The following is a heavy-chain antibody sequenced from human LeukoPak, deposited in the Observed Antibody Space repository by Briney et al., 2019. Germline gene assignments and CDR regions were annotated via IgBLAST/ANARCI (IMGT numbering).Heavy chain of an antibody. CDR2: IYYSGST. Sequence: SETLSLTCTVSGGSISSYYWSWIRQPPAQALEWIGYIYYSGSTNYNPSLKSRVTLSVDTSKTQFSLKLSSVTAADTAVYYCARGVEAARPYYFDYWGQGTLVTVSS. J-gene: IGHJ4*02. V-gene: IGHV4-59*01. CDR3: ARGVEAARPYYFDY. CDR1: GGSISSYY. D-gene: IGHD6-6*01.